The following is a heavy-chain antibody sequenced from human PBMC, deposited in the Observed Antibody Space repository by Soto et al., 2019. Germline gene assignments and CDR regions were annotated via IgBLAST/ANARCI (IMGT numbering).Heavy chain of an antibody. CDR2: INPSGGST. Sequence: GASVKVSCKASGYTFTSYYMHWVRQAPGQGLEWMGIINPSGGSTSYAQKFQGRVTMTRDTSTSTVYMELSSLRSEDTAVYYCARESQKYDFWSGYYIAWFDPWGQGTLVTVSS. CDR1: GYTFTSYY. V-gene: IGHV1-46*01. J-gene: IGHJ5*02. CDR3: ARESQKYDFWSGYYIAWFDP. D-gene: IGHD3-3*01.